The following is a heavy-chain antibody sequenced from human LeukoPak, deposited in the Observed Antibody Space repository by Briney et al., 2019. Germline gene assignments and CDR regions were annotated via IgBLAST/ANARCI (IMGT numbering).Heavy chain of an antibody. Sequence: QAGGSLRLSCVASGFTFSGYAMSWVRQAPGKGLEWVGFIRSRAYGGTTEYAASVKGRFTISRDDSKSIAYLQMNSLKTEDTAVYYCTRYMVRGVTQRFDYWGQGTLVTVSS. CDR3: TRYMVRGVTQRFDY. D-gene: IGHD3-10*01. CDR1: GFTFSGYA. V-gene: IGHV3-49*04. CDR2: IRSRAYGGTT. J-gene: IGHJ4*02.